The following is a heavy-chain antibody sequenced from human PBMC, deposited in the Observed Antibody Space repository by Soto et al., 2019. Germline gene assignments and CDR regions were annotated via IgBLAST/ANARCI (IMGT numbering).Heavy chain of an antibody. J-gene: IGHJ4*02. V-gene: IGHV3-48*02. CDR1: GFTFRTYS. CDR3: ARDLGAVAGSAFFDY. D-gene: IGHD6-19*01. Sequence: EVQLVESGGGWVPPGGSLRLSCAASGFTFRTYSMNWLRQAPGKGLEWVSYISSSSRLIYYADSVKGRFTISRDNAKNSLYLQMNSLRHDDTAMYYCARDLGAVAGSAFFDYWGQGTLVTVSS. CDR2: ISSSSRLI.